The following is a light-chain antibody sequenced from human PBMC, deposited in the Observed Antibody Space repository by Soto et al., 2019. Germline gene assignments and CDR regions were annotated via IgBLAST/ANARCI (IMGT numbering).Light chain of an antibody. J-gene: IGKJ1*01. V-gene: IGKV3-11*01. CDR3: QQHGTT. CDR2: DAS. Sequence: IVLTQSAATLSLSPGEGATLSCRASQRVSSSLAWYQQKPGRAPRLLIYDASNRATRTPDRFSGSGSGTDFNLTISRLEPEDSAVYYCQQHGTTFGHGTKVDTK. CDR1: QRVSSS.